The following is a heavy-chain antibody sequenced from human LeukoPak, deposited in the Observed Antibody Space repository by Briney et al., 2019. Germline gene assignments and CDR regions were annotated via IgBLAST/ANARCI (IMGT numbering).Heavy chain of an antibody. D-gene: IGHD3-22*01. V-gene: IGHV3-30-3*01. CDR2: ISYDGSNK. CDR3: ARAVTMIVVVPGGDY. J-gene: IGHJ4*02. Sequence: GGSLRLSCAASGFTFSSYAMHWVRQAQGKGLEWVAVISYDGSNKYYADSVKGRFTISRDNSKNTLYLQMNSLRAEDSAVYYCARAVTMIVVVPGGDYWGQGTLVTVSS. CDR1: GFTFSSYA.